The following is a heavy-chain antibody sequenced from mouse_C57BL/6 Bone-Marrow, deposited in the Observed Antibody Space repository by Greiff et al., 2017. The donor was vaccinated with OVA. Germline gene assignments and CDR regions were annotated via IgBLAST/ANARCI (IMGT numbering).Heavy chain of an antibody. CDR3: ASPSSITTVVDYYAMDY. Sequence: QVQLQHSGPGLVQPSQSLSITCTVSGFSLTSYGVHWVRQSPGKGLEWLGVIWSGGSTDYNAAFISRLSISKDNSKSQVFFKMNSLQADDTAIYYCASPSSITTVVDYYAMDYWGQGTSVTVSS. CDR1: GFSLTSYG. CDR2: IWSGGST. J-gene: IGHJ4*01. D-gene: IGHD1-1*01. V-gene: IGHV2-2*01.